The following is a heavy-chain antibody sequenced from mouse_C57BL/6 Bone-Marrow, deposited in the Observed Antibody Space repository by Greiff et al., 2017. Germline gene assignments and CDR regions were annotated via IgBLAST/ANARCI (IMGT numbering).Heavy chain of an antibody. CDR2: IYPGDGDT. CDR1: GYAFSSSW. V-gene: IGHV1-82*01. Sequence: QVQLQQSGPELVKPGASVKISCKASGYAFSSSWMNWVKQRPGKGLEWIGRIYPGDGDTNYNGKLKGKAKLTADKSSSTAYMQLSSLTSEDSAVYFCAREWDYDGLDYWGQGTTLTVSS. CDR3: AREWDYDGLDY. D-gene: IGHD2-4*01. J-gene: IGHJ2*01.